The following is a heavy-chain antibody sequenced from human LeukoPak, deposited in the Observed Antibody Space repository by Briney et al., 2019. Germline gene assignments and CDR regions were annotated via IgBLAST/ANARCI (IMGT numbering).Heavy chain of an antibody. J-gene: IGHJ4*02. Sequence: ASVKVSCKASGYTFTSYGINWVRQAPGEGLEWMGWISADNGNTNYAQKFQGRVTMTTDTSTSTAYMELRSLRSDDTAVYYCVRLPGYSSSGYLLPTDCGAQGPRVTVS. CDR1: GYTFTSYG. D-gene: IGHD6-13*01. CDR3: VRLPGYSSSGYLLPTDC. V-gene: IGHV1-18*01. CDR2: ISADNGNT.